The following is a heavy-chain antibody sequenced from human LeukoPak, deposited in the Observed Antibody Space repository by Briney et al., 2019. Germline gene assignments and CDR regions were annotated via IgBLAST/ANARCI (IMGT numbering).Heavy chain of an antibody. CDR3: AKEDSGSYQPGVDY. J-gene: IGHJ4*02. D-gene: IGHD1-26*01. CDR2: IRPDGSET. CDR1: GFTFSRHW. Sequence: GGSLRLSCAASGFTFSRHWMRWARQAPGKGLEWVADIRPDGSETKYVESVKGRFTISRDNAKYSLFLQMNSLRAEDTAVYYWAKEDSGSYQPGVDYWGQGTLVTVSS. V-gene: IGHV3-7*03.